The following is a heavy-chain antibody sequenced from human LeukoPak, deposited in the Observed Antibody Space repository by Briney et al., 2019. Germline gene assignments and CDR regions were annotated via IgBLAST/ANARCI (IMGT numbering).Heavy chain of an antibody. J-gene: IGHJ4*02. CDR2: INHSGST. CDR1: GGSFSGYY. CDR3: ARTNYYGSGSYYRYFDY. V-gene: IGHV4-34*01. D-gene: IGHD3-10*01. Sequence: PSETLSLTCAVYGGSFSGYYWSWIRLPPGKGLEWIGEINHSGSTNYNPSLKSRVTISVDTSKNQFSLKLSSVTAADTAVYYCARTNYYGSGSYYRYFDYWGQGTLVTVSS.